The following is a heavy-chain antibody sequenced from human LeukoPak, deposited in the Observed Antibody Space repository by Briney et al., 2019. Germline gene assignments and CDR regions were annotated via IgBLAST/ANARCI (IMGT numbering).Heavy chain of an antibody. CDR1: GFTFSSYG. V-gene: IGHV3-33*01. CDR3: TREYNSPNRFDY. Sequence: SGGSLRLSCAASGFTFSSYGIHWVRQAPGKGLEWVAVIWYDGSNKYYADSVKGRFTISRDNAKYSLYLQMNSLRAEDTAVYYCTREYNSPNRFDYWGQGTLVTVSS. CDR2: IWYDGSNK. D-gene: IGHD1-20*01. J-gene: IGHJ4*02.